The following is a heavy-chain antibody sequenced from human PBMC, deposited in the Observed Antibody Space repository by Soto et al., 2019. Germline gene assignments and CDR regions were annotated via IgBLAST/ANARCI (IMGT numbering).Heavy chain of an antibody. CDR3: XXXXXXXXAFYYGMDV. Sequence: QVQLVESGGGVVQPGRSLRLSCAASGFTFSSYAMHWVRQAPGKGLEWVAVISYDGSNKYYADSVKGRFTISRDNSKNTLYLQXXXXXXXXXXXXXXXXXXXXXXAFYYGMDVWGQGTTVTVSS. CDR1: GFTFSSYA. CDR2: ISYDGSNK. J-gene: IGHJ6*02. V-gene: IGHV3-30-3*01.